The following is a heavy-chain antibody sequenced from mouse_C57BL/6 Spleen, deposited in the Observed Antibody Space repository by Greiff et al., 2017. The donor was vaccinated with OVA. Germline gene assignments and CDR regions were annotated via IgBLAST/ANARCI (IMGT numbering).Heavy chain of an antibody. CDR1: GFTFSSYT. CDR2: ISGGGGNT. CDR3: ARSEAYDGYDLYFDY. Sequence: EVQRVESGGGLVKPGGSLKLSCAASGFTFSSYTMSWVRQTPEKRLEWVATISGGGGNTYYPDSVKGRFTISRDNAKNTLYLQMSSLRSEDTALYYCARSEAYDGYDLYFDYWGQGTTLTVSS. D-gene: IGHD2-3*01. V-gene: IGHV5-9*01. J-gene: IGHJ2*01.